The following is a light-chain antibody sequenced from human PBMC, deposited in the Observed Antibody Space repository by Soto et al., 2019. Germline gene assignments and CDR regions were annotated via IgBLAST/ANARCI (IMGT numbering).Light chain of an antibody. CDR3: AAWDDSLKGPV. J-gene: IGLJ2*01. Sequence: QSVLTQPPSASGTPGQRVTFSCSGSSSNIGANTVNWYQQLPGTAPKLLIYGSDQRPSGVPDRFSGSKSGTSASLAISGLQSEDAADYYCAAWDDSLKGPVFGGGTKLTVL. CDR2: GSD. V-gene: IGLV1-44*01. CDR1: SSNIGANT.